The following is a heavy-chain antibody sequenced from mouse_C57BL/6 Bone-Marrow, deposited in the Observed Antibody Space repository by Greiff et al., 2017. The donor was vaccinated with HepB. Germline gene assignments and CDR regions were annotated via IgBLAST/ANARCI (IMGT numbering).Heavy chain of an antibody. CDR2: IDPSDSYT. D-gene: IGHD2-5*01. Sequence: QVQLQQPGAELVKPGASVKLSCKASGYTFTSYWMQWVKQRPGQGLEWIGEIDPSDSYTNYNQKFKGKATLTVDTSSSTAYMQLSSLTSEDSAVYYCARMGSNSYAMDYWGQGTSVTVSS. CDR1: GYTFTSYW. CDR3: ARMGSNSYAMDY. J-gene: IGHJ4*01. V-gene: IGHV1-50*01.